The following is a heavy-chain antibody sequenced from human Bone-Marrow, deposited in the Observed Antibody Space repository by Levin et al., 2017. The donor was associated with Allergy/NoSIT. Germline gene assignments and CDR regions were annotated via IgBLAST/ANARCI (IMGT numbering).Heavy chain of an antibody. CDR2: IWYDASNQ. V-gene: IGHV3-33*01. CDR1: GFTFSSYG. Sequence: GESLKISCATSGFTFSSYGMHWVRQAPGKGLEWVAVIWYDASNQYYADSVKGRFTISRDNPKNRLFLQMKSLRAEDTALYYCARGADCGGYTGSSDACNMWGQGTMVTVSS. CDR3: ARGADCGGYTGSSDACNM. J-gene: IGHJ3*02. D-gene: IGHD6-25*01.